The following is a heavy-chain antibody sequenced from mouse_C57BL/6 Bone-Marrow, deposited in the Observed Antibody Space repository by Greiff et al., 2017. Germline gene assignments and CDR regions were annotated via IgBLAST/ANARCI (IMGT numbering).Heavy chain of an antibody. Sequence: LQQSGAELVRPGSSVKLSCKDSYFAFTASAMHWVKQRPGHGLEWIGSITMYSDATEYSEKFKGKATLTANKSSSTAYMELRSLTSEDSAVXYGVSCCDGRLDAMDYWGQGTSVTVSS. V-gene: IGHV1-49*01. D-gene: IGHD2-3*01. J-gene: IGHJ4*01. CDR2: ITMYSDAT. CDR3: VSCCDGRLDAMDY. CDR1: YFAFTASA.